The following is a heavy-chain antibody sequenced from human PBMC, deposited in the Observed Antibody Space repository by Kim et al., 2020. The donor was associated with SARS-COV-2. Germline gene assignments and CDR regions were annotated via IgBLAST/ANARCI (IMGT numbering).Heavy chain of an antibody. J-gene: IGHJ4*02. Sequence: WGSLRLSCAASGFTFSSYAMHWVRQAPGKGLEWVAVISYDGSNKYYADSVKGRFTISRDNSKNTLYLQMNSLRAEDTAVYYCARGVYDILTGLDYWGQGTLVTVSS. V-gene: IGHV3-30*04. CDR1: GFTFSSYA. D-gene: IGHD3-9*01. CDR2: ISYDGSNK. CDR3: ARGVYDILTGLDY.